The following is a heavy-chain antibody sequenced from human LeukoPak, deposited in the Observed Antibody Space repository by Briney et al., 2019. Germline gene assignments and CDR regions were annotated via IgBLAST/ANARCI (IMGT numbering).Heavy chain of an antibody. CDR2: IRSKANSYAT. V-gene: IGHV3-73*01. D-gene: IGHD6-19*01. Sequence: GGSLRLSCAASGFTFSGSAMHWVRQASGKGLEWVGRIRSKANSYATAYAASVKGRFTISRDDSKNTAYLQMNSLKTEDTAVYYCTRDGRRRSGWYDYWGQGTLVTVSS. CDR3: TRDGRRRSGWYDY. CDR1: GFTFSGSA. J-gene: IGHJ4*02.